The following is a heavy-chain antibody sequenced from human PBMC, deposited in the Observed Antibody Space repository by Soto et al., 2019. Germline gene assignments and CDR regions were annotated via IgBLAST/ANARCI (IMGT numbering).Heavy chain of an antibody. V-gene: IGHV5-51*01. J-gene: IGHJ6*02. CDR3: ATRVQDPGKYYYGMDV. D-gene: IGHD6-13*01. CDR1: GYSFTSYW. Sequence: GESLKISCKGSGYSFTSYWIGWVRQMPGKGLEWMGIIYPGDSDTRYSPSSQGQVTISADKSISTAYLQWSSLKASDTAMSYCATRVQDPGKYYYGMDVWGQGTTVTVSS. CDR2: IYPGDSDT.